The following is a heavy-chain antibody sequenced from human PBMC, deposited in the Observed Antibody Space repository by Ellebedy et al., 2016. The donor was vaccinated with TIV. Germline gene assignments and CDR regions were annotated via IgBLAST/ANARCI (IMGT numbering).Heavy chain of an antibody. CDR3: SAAYGRVTPAY. Sequence: MPSETLSLTCTVSGVSVNSANYYSTWFRQPPGKGLEWIGYIYSSGRTDYKHSLKSRMAISVDTSWNQISLKLSSVTAADTAVYYCSAAYGRVTPAYWGQGTLVTVSS. J-gene: IGHJ4*02. V-gene: IGHV4-61*01. CDR1: GVSVNSANYY. CDR2: IYSSGRT. D-gene: IGHD4-17*01.